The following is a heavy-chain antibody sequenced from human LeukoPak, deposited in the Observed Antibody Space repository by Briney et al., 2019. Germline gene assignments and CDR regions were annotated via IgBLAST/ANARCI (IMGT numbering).Heavy chain of an antibody. J-gene: IGHJ6*02. CDR1: GGTFSSYA. CDR2: IIPIFGTA. V-gene: IGHV1-69*13. CDR3: ARIPSEYYYYGMDV. D-gene: IGHD2-2*02. Sequence: SGKVSCKASGGTFSSYAISWVRQAPGQGLEWMGGIIPIFGTANYAQKFQGRVTITADESTSTAYMGLSSLRSEDTAVYYCARIPSEYYYYGMDVWGQGTTVTVSS.